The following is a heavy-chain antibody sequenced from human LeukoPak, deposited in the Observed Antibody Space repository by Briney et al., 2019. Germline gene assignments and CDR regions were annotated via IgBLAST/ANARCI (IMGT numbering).Heavy chain of an antibody. D-gene: IGHD3-22*01. CDR1: GFTVSSNY. Sequence: GGSLRLSCAASGFTVSSNYMSWVRQAPGKGLEWVSVIYSGGSTYYADSVKGRFTISRDNSKNTLYLQMNSLRAEDTAVYYCARVITMIEVAEGYWGQGTLVAVSS. CDR2: IYSGGST. J-gene: IGHJ4*02. V-gene: IGHV3-66*01. CDR3: ARVITMIEVAEGY.